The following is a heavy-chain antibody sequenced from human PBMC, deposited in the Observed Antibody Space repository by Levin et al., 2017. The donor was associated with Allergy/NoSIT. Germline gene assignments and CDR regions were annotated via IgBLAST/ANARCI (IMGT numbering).Heavy chain of an antibody. J-gene: IGHJ6*02. V-gene: IGHV1-18*01. CDR3: AIYCSSTSCYNYYYYGMDV. Sequence: GESLKISCKASGYTFTSYGISWVRQAPGQGLEWMGWISAYNGNTNYAQTLQGRVTMTTDTSTSTAYMELRSLRSDDTAVYYCAIYCSSTSCYNYYYYGMDVWGQGTTVTVSS. D-gene: IGHD2-2*02. CDR1: GYTFTSYG. CDR2: ISAYNGNT.